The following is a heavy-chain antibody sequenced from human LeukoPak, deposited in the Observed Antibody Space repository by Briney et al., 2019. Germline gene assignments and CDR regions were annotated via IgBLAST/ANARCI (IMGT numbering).Heavy chain of an antibody. CDR1: GGSISSYY. V-gene: IGHV4-59*08. CDR2: IYYSGST. D-gene: IGHD5-12*01. Sequence: PSETLSLTCTVSGGSISSYYWSWIRQPPGKGLEWIGYIYYSGSTNYNPSLKSRVTISVDTSKNQFSLKLSSVTAADTAVYYCARQGGYVEADWFDPWGQGTLVTVSS. CDR3: ARQGGYVEADWFDP. J-gene: IGHJ5*02.